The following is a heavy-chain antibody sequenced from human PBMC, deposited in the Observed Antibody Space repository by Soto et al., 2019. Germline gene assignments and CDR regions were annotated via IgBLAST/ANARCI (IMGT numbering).Heavy chain of an antibody. CDR2: IYYSGST. CDR3: ARGKYYDFWSGYYRYNWFDP. D-gene: IGHD3-3*01. J-gene: IGHJ5*02. V-gene: IGHV4-59*12. Sequence: SETLSLTCTVSGGSISSYYWSWIRQPPGKGLEWIGYIYYSGSTNYNPSLKSRVTISVDTSKNQFSLKLSSVTAADTAVYYCARGKYYDFWSGYYRYNWFDPWGQGTLVTVSS. CDR1: GGSISSYY.